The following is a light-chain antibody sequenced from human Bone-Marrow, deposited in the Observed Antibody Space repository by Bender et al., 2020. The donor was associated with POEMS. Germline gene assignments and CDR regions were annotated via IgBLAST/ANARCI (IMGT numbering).Light chain of an antibody. Sequence: QSALTQPASVSGSPGQSITISCTGTSGDVGDYNLVSWYQQHPGKAPRLMIYDVGERPSGVSNRFSGSKSGNTASLTISGLQAEDGADYYCCLYAGSTTWVFGGGTKLTVL. J-gene: IGLJ3*02. CDR3: CLYAGSTTWV. CDR1: SGDVGDYNL. CDR2: DVG. V-gene: IGLV2-23*02.